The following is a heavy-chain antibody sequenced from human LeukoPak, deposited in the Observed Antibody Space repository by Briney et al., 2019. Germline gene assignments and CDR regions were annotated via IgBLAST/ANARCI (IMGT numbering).Heavy chain of an antibody. CDR3: ARDGQALERRSWFDP. Sequence: SVKVSCRASGGTFSSYAISWVRQAPGQGLEWMGGIIPIFGTANYAQKFQGRVTITADESTSPAYMELSSLRSEDTAVYYCARDGQALERRSWFDPWGQGTLVTVSS. CDR1: GGTFSSYA. J-gene: IGHJ5*02. V-gene: IGHV1-69*13. D-gene: IGHD1-1*01. CDR2: IIPIFGTA.